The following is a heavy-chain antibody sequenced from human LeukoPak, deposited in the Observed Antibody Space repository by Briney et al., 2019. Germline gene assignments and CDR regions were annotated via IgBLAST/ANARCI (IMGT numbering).Heavy chain of an antibody. CDR2: IYYSGST. Sequence: PSETLSLTCTVSGGSISSYYWSWIRQPPGKGLEWIGYIYYSGSTNYNPPLKSRVTISVDTSKNQFSLKLSSVTAADTAVYYCARDVGGWYDYWGQGTLVTVSS. D-gene: IGHD6-19*01. V-gene: IGHV4-59*01. CDR3: ARDVGGWYDY. CDR1: GGSISSYY. J-gene: IGHJ4*02.